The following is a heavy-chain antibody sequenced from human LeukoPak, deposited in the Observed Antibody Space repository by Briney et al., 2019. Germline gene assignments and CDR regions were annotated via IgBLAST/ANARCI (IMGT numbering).Heavy chain of an antibody. D-gene: IGHD2-2*01. V-gene: IGHV4-38-2*02. CDR2: FFLKGST. Sequence: SETLSLTCTVSGYSVTSAYYWGWIRQPPGKGLEWIGSFFLKGSTYYNPSLKSRVTISVDTSKNQFSLKVSSVTAADTAVYYCARGDCSSTICYSPMDVWGKGTTVTVSS. J-gene: IGHJ6*03. CDR3: ARGDCSSTICYSPMDV. CDR1: GYSVTSAYY.